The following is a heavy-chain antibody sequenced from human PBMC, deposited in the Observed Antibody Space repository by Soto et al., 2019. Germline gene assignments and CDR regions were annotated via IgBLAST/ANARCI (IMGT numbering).Heavy chain of an antibody. V-gene: IGHV3-21*01. J-gene: IGHJ4*02. D-gene: IGHD1-26*01. CDR1: GFTFNSYS. CDR2: ISSSSNYI. Sequence: EVQLVEPGGGLVKPGGSLRLSCAASGFTFNSYSRNWVRQAPGKGLEWVSSISSSSNYIYYADSMKGRFTISRDNAKNSLYLQMNSLRAEDTGVYYCARDLVGATIWGQGTLVTVSS. CDR3: ARDLVGATI.